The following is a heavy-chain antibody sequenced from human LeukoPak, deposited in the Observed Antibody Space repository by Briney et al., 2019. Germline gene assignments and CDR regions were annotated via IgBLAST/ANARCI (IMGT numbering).Heavy chain of an antibody. V-gene: IGHV3-23*01. CDR3: AKDPYSGSYFDY. J-gene: IGHJ4*02. D-gene: IGHD1-26*01. Sequence: PGGSLRLSCAAAGFTFSSYGMSWVRQAPGKGLEWVSAISGSGGSTYYADSVKGRFTISRDNSKNTLYLQMNSLRAEDTAVYYCAKDPYSGSYFDYWGQGTLVTVSS. CDR2: ISGSGGST. CDR1: GFTFSSYG.